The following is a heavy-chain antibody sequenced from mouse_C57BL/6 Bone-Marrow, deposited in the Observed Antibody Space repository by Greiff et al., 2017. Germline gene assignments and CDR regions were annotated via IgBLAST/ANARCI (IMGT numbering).Heavy chain of an antibody. CDR3: NYVSDWYFDV. D-gene: IGHD1-1*01. V-gene: IGHV14-1*01. CDR2: IDPEDGDT. Sequence: VQLQQSGAELVRPGASVKLSCTASGFNFKDSYMHWVKQRPEQGLEWIGRIDPEDGDTEYDPKFQGKATMTADTSSNTAYLQLSSLTSEDTAVYYGNYVSDWYFDVWGTGTTVTVSS. J-gene: IGHJ1*03. CDR1: GFNFKDSY.